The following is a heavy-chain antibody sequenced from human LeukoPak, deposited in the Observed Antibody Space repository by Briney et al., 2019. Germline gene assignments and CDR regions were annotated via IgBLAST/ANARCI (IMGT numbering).Heavy chain of an antibody. CDR1: GYTFSTYY. CDR2: INPIDDIT. V-gene: IGHV1-46*01. CDR3: AGDIAVAATGYYYYYGMDV. D-gene: IGHD6-19*01. J-gene: IGHJ6*02. Sequence: ASVKVSCTASGYTFSTYYMHWVRQAPGQGLEWMGLINPIDDITTYAQKFQGRVTMTEDTSTYTVFMELSSLRSEDTAVYYCAGDIAVAATGYYYYYGMDVWGQGTTVTVSS.